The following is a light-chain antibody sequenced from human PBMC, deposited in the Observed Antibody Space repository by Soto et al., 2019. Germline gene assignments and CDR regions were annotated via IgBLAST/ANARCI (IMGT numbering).Light chain of an antibody. V-gene: IGLV2-14*01. CDR3: AAWDDSLNGWV. CDR2: EVS. CDR1: GSDVGGYDY. J-gene: IGLJ3*02. Sequence: QSVLTQPASVSGSPGQSITISCTGTGSDVGGYDYVSWYQQFPGKAPKLMIYEVSNRPSGVSNRFSGSKSGNTASLTIAGLRAEDEADYYCAAWDDSLNGWVFGGGTKVTVL.